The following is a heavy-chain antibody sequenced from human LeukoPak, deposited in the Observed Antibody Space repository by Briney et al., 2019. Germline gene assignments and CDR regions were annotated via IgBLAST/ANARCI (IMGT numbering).Heavy chain of an antibody. Sequence: SETLSLTCTVSGGSISSSSYYWGWIRQPPGKGLEWIGSIYYSGSTYYNPSLKSRVTISVDTSKNQFSLKLSSVTAADTAVYYCARGPDGSETYYFDYWGQGTLVTVSS. D-gene: IGHD3-10*01. CDR2: IYYSGST. J-gene: IGHJ4*02. V-gene: IGHV4-39*07. CDR3: ARGPDGSETYYFDY. CDR1: GGSISSSSYY.